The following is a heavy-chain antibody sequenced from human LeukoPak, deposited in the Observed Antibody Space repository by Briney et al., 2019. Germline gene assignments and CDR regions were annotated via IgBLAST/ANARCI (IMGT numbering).Heavy chain of an antibody. J-gene: IGHJ5*02. Sequence: GGSLRLSCAASGFTFSTYWMTWVRQAPGKGLEWVANIKQDGSEKFYVDSVTGRFTISRDNAKNSLYLQMDSLRAENTAVYYCARDHYHGVGWFDPWGQGTLVTVSS. CDR1: GFTFSTYW. CDR2: IKQDGSEK. V-gene: IGHV3-7*01. CDR3: ARDHYHGVGWFDP. D-gene: IGHD3-10*01.